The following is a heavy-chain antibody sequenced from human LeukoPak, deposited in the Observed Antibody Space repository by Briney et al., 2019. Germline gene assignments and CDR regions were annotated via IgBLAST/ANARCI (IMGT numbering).Heavy chain of an antibody. CDR3: AREGIPPRAAGVAYFDY. CDR1: GYSISSGYY. CDR2: IYHSRST. Sequence: SETLSLTCTVSGYSISSGYYWGWIRQPPGKGLEWIGSIYHSRSTYYNPSLKSRVTISVDTSKNQFSLKLSSVTAADTAVYYCAREGIPPRAAGVAYFDYWGQGTLVTVSS. D-gene: IGHD3-10*01. V-gene: IGHV4-38-2*02. J-gene: IGHJ4*02.